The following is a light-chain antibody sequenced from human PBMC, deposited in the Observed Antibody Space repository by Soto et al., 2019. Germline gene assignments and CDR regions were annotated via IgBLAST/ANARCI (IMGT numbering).Light chain of an antibody. CDR2: DAS. CDR3: RQRSNWPRIT. V-gene: IGKV3-11*01. Sequence: IVLIQSPDTLSLSPGERATLSCRASQSVSSYLAWYQQKPGQAPRLLIYDASNRATGIPARFSGSGSGTDFTLTISSLEPEDFALYYCRQRSNWPRITFGQGTRLEIK. J-gene: IGKJ5*01. CDR1: QSVSSY.